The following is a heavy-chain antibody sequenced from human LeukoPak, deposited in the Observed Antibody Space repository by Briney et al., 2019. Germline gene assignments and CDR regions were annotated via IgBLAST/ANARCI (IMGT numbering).Heavy chain of an antibody. Sequence: GGSLRLSCAASGFTFSDSWMSWVRQAPGKGLEWVGHIKRKINGGTADYAAPVKGRFTISRDDSKNTLYLQVNSLKIEDTAVYYCTTDVPDYFHSWGQGTLVTVSS. CDR3: TTDVPDYFHS. V-gene: IGHV3-15*01. CDR2: IKRKINGGTA. J-gene: IGHJ4*02. CDR1: GFTFSDSW.